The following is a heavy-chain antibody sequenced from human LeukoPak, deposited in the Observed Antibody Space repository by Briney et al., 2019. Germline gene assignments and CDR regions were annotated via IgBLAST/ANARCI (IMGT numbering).Heavy chain of an antibody. CDR3: TRWDSSDYRQFDY. J-gene: IGHJ4*02. D-gene: IGHD3-22*01. CDR2: IRSKANSYAT. V-gene: IGHV3-73*01. Sequence: PGGSLRLSCAASGFTFSGSAMHWVRQASGKGLEWLGRIRSKANSYATAYAASVKGRFTISRDDSKNTAYLQMNSLKTDDTAVYYCTRWDSSDYRQFDYWGQGTLVTVSS. CDR1: GFTFSGSA.